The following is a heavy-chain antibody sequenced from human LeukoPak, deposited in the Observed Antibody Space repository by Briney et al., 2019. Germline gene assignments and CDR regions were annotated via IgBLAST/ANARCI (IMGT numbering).Heavy chain of an antibody. CDR2: IYSGGST. J-gene: IGHJ6*02. CDR3: ARDRAEGPYYYYYYGMGV. Sequence: PGGSLRLSCAASGFTVSSNYMSWVRQAPGKGLEWVSVIYSGGSTYYADSVKGRFTISRDNSKNTLYLQMNSLRAEDTAVYYCARDRAEGPYYYYYYGMGVWGQGTTVTVSS. V-gene: IGHV3-53*01. CDR1: GFTVSSNY.